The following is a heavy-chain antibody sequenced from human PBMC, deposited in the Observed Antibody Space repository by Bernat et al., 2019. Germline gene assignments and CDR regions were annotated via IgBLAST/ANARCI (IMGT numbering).Heavy chain of an antibody. V-gene: IGHV3-43*02. J-gene: IGHJ6*02. D-gene: IGHD1-26*01. Sequence: ELQLVESGGGVVQPGGSLRPSCAALGFTFDVFALHLVRQAPGKGLEWFSLISGDGGSTYYADSVKGRFTISRDNSKNSLYLQMNSLRTEDTALYYCAKVGASLDLLQKDYYYGMDVWGQGTTVTVSS. CDR3: AKVGASLDLLQKDYYYGMDV. CDR2: ISGDGGST. CDR1: GFTFDVFA.